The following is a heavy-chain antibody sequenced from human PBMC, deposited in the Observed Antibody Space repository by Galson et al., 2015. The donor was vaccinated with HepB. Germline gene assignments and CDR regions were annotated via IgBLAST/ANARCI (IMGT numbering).Heavy chain of an antibody. Sequence: SVKVSCKASGYTFTSYGISWVRQAPGQGLEWMGWISGYNDNTHYAQKLQGRVTMTTDTSTSTAYMELRSLRSDDTAMYYCARTYGAYPWDYWGQGTLVTVSS. J-gene: IGHJ4*02. V-gene: IGHV1-18*01. D-gene: IGHD4-17*01. CDR3: ARTYGAYPWDY. CDR1: GYTFTSYG. CDR2: ISGYNDNT.